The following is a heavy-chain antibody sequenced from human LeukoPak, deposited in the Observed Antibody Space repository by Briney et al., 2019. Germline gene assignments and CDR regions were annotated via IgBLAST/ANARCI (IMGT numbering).Heavy chain of an antibody. CDR1: GDTFATDW. J-gene: IGHJ5*02. CDR2: IYPGDSRT. CDR3: ARQKFTSPWSDP. V-gene: IGHV5-51*01. D-gene: IGHD2-2*01. Sequence: GESLKISCKGSGDTFATDWIGWVRQLPGKGLELMGVIYPGDSRTRYSPSFRGRVTISVDKSISTAYLQLSSLKASDTAMYYCARQKFTSPWSDPWGQGTLVTVSS.